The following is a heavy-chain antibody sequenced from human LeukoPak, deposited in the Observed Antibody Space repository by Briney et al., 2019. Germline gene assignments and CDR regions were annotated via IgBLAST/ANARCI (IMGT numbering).Heavy chain of an antibody. V-gene: IGHV1-69*05. CDR1: GGTFSSYA. J-gene: IGHJ6*03. CDR3: ARAPWERYGDLDYYMDV. CDR2: IIPIFGTA. Sequence: SVKVSCKASGGTFSSYAISWVRQAPGQGLEWMGRIIPIFGTANYAQKFQGRVTITTGESTSTAYMELSSLRSEDTAVYYCARAPWERYGDLDYYMDVWGKGTTVTVSS. D-gene: IGHD4-17*01.